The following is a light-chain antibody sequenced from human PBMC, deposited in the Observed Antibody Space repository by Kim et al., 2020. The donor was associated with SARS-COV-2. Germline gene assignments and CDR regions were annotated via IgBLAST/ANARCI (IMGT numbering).Light chain of an antibody. CDR1: QSVSNF. J-gene: IGKJ2*03. V-gene: IGKV3-11*01. Sequence: WSPGNRATRHCRASQSVSNFLAWYQQKPGQAPRLLIYDASNRATGIPARFSGSGSGTDFTLTISSLEPEDFAVYYCQQRSNWPPYSFGQGTKLEI. CDR3: QQRSNWPPYS. CDR2: DAS.